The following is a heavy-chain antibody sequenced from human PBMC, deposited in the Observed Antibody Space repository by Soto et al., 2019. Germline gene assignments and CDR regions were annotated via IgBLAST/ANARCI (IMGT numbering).Heavy chain of an antibody. J-gene: IGHJ4*03. CDR2: IKPNADGGTT. V-gene: IGHV3-15*01. D-gene: IGHD3-22*01. CDR1: GFTFINAW. Sequence: GSLRLSCAASGFTFINAWMNWVRQVPGKGLEWVGRIKPNADGGTTAYAAPVKGRFTISRDDSKSTLFLQMNSLKTEDAAVYYCATHYYDGSGSYLGFFDNWGQGTLVTVSS. CDR3: ATHYYDGSGSYLGFFDN.